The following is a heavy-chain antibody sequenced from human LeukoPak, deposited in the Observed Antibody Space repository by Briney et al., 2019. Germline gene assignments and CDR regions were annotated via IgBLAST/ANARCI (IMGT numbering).Heavy chain of an antibody. CDR2: IISSSSTI. Sequence: GGSLRLSCAASGFTFSSYSMNWVRQAPGKGLEWVSHIISSSSTIYYADSVKGRFTISRDNAKNSLYLQMNSLRDEDTAVYYCARDRGYGDYVGAFVIWGQGTMVTVSS. J-gene: IGHJ3*02. D-gene: IGHD4-17*01. CDR3: ARDRGYGDYVGAFVI. CDR1: GFTFSSYS. V-gene: IGHV3-48*02.